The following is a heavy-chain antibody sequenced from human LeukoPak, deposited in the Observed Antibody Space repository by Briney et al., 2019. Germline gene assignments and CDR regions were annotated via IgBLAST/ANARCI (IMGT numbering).Heavy chain of an antibody. V-gene: IGHV3-7*01. D-gene: IGHD6-19*01. Sequence: PGGSLRLSCAASGFTLSSDWMSWVRQAPGKGLEWVANIKQDGSEKYYVDSVKGRFTISRDNAKNSLYLQMNSLRAEDTAVYYCAREGRSSGYRWFDPWGQGTLVTVSS. J-gene: IGHJ5*02. CDR1: GFTLSSDW. CDR2: IKQDGSEK. CDR3: AREGRSSGYRWFDP.